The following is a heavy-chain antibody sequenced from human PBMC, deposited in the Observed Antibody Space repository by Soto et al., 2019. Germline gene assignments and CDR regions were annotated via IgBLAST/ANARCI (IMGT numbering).Heavy chain of an antibody. J-gene: IGHJ4*02. CDR2: FDPEDGET. Sequence: ASVKVSCKVSGYTLTELSIHWVRQAPGKGLEWMGGFDPEDGETIYAQKFQGRVTMTEDTSTDTAYMELSSLRSEDTAVYYCATDPIGYCSSTRCSNDYWGQGTLVTVSS. D-gene: IGHD2-2*01. CDR3: ATDPIGYCSSTRCSNDY. V-gene: IGHV1-24*01. CDR1: GYTLTELS.